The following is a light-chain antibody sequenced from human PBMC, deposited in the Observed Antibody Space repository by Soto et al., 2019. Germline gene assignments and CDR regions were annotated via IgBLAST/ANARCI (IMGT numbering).Light chain of an antibody. V-gene: IGLV2-18*02. CDR1: SSDGGSYNR. Sequence: QSALTQPPSVSGSPGQSVTISCTGTSSDGGSYNRVSWYQQAPGTAPKLIIYEASNRPSGVPDRFSGSKSGNTASLTISGLLAEDEADYYCSSYTASSTLFGGGTKLTVL. CDR3: SSYTASSTL. J-gene: IGLJ2*01. CDR2: EAS.